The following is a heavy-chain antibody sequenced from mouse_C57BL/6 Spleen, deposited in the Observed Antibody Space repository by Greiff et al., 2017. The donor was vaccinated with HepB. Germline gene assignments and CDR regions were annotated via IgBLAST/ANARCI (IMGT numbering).Heavy chain of an antibody. CDR1: GYTFTNYW. Sequence: VQLQQSGAELVRPGTSVKMSCKASGYTFTNYWIGWAKQRPGHGLEWIGDIYPGGGYTNYNEKFKGKATLTADKSSSTAYMQFSSLTSEDSAIYYCAIKDYYYGSSYAMDFWGQGTSVTVSS. V-gene: IGHV1-63*01. J-gene: IGHJ4*01. D-gene: IGHD1-1*01. CDR2: IYPGGGYT. CDR3: AIKDYYYGSSYAMDF.